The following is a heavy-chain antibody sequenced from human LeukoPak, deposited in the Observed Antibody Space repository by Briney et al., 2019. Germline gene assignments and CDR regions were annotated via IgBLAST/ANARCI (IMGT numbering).Heavy chain of an antibody. CDR1: GYTFNTYG. V-gene: IGHV1-18*01. CDR3: ASGYCSGGNCYGLLDY. D-gene: IGHD2-15*01. J-gene: IGHJ4*02. Sequence: ASVKVSCKASGYTFNTYGISWVRQAPGQGLEWMGWISAYNGNTNYAQKLQGRVTMTTDTSTKTAYMELRSLRSDDTAVYYCASGYCSGGNCYGLLDYWGQGTLVIVSS. CDR2: ISAYNGNT.